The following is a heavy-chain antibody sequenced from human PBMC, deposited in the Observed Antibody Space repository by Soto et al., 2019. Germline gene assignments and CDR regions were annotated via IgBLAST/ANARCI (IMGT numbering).Heavy chain of an antibody. CDR2: IYYSGST. CDR3: ARLLWSRGDWFDP. CDR1: GGSISSYY. J-gene: IGHJ5*02. V-gene: IGHV4-59*08. Sequence: QVQLQESGPGLVKPSETLSLTCTVSGGSISSYYWSWIRQPPGKGLEWIGYIYYSGSTNYNPSLKSRVTISVDTAKNQFSLKLSSVTAAYTAEYYCARLLWSRGDWFDPWGQGTLVTVSS. D-gene: IGHD3-10*01.